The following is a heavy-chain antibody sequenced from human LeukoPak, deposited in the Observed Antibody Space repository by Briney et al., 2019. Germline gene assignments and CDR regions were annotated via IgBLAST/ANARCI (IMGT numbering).Heavy chain of an antibody. CDR2: IYYTGST. CDR3: AKSPSWGSGLDAFDI. V-gene: IGHV4-59*01. Sequence: SETLSLTCAVYGGSFSGYYWSWIRQPPGKGLEWIGYIYYTGSTKYNPSLKSRVTLSVDSSKTQFSLKLNSVTAADTAVYYCAKSPSWGSGLDAFDIWGQGTMVTVSS. CDR1: GGSFSGYY. D-gene: IGHD7-27*01. J-gene: IGHJ3*02.